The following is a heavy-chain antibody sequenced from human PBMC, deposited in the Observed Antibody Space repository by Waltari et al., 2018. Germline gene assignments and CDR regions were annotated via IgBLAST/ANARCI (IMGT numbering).Heavy chain of an antibody. V-gene: IGHV4-39*07. Sequence: QLQLQESGPGLVKPSETLSLTCPVPGGPLSSSSSYWGWIRQPPGKGLEWIGSIYYSGSTYYNPSLKSRVTISVDTSKNQFSLKLSSVTAADTAVYYCASMAVAGTAFDIWGQGTMVTVSS. CDR1: GGPLSSSSSY. D-gene: IGHD6-19*01. CDR2: IYYSGST. CDR3: ASMAVAGTAFDI. J-gene: IGHJ3*02.